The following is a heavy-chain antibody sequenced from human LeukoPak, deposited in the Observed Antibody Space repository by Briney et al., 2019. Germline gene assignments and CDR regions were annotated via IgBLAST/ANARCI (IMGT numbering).Heavy chain of an antibody. D-gene: IGHD2/OR15-2a*01. J-gene: IGHJ5*02. CDR1: GYTFTSYA. CDR2: INTNTGNP. V-gene: IGHV7-4-1*01. CDR3: ARDSPPSDFPAGFDP. Sequence: ASVKVSCKASGYTFTSYAMNWVRQAPGQGLEWMGWINTNTGNPTYAQGFTGRFVFSLDTSVSTAYLQIGSLKAEDTAVYYCARDSPPSDFPAGFDPWGQGTLVTVSS.